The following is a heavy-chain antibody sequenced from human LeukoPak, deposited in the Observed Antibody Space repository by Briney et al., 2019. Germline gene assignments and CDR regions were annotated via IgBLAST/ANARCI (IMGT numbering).Heavy chain of an antibody. Sequence: ASVKVSCKASGYTFTSYYMPWVRQAPGQGLEWMGIINPSGGSTSYAQKFQGRVTMTRDTSTSTVYMELSSLRSEDTAVYYCARVSSGASMITFGGVLDYWGQGTLVTVSS. CDR3: ARVSSGASMITFGGVLDY. D-gene: IGHD3-16*01. J-gene: IGHJ4*02. CDR2: INPSGGST. V-gene: IGHV1-46*01. CDR1: GYTFTSYY.